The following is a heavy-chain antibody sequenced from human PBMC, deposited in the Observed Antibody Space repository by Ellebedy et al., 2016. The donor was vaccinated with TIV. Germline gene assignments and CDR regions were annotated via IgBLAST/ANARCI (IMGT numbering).Heavy chain of an antibody. D-gene: IGHD3-10*01. J-gene: IGHJ6*02. Sequence: AASVKVSCKASGYTFNAYYMHWVRQAPGQGLEWMGWINPNSGDTKYAQKFQGRVTMTRDTSISTAYMELSRLKSDDTAVFYCARGLDYGSGDAMDVWGQGTTVIVSS. V-gene: IGHV1-2*02. CDR1: GYTFNAYY. CDR3: ARGLDYGSGDAMDV. CDR2: INPNSGDT.